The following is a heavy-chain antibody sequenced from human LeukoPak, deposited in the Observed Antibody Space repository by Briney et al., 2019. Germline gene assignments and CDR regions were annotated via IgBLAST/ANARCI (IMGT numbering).Heavy chain of an antibody. CDR2: IYSSGTT. J-gene: IGHJ4*02. V-gene: IGHV3-53*01. CDR1: GFTVSSNY. CDR3: ATETNGRDYDY. Sequence: PGGSLRLSCVASGFTVSSNYMIWVRQAPGKGLEWVSVIYSSGTTYYADSVKGRFTISRDNSKNTLYLQMNSLRAEDTAVYYCATETNGRDYDYWGQGTLLTVSS. D-gene: IGHD1-14*01.